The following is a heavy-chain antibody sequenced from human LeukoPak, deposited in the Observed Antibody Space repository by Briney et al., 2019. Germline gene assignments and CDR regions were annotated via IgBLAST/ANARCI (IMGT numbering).Heavy chain of an antibody. CDR1: GGSISSYY. D-gene: IGHD6-19*01. CDR2: INHSGST. J-gene: IGHJ6*03. CDR3: ARVAVFYYYYMDV. Sequence: SETLSLTCTVSGGSISSYYWSWIRQPPGRGLEWIGEINHSGSTNYNPSLKSRVTISVDTSKNQFSLKLSSVTAADTAVYYCARVAVFYYYYMDVWGKGTTVTVSS. V-gene: IGHV4-34*01.